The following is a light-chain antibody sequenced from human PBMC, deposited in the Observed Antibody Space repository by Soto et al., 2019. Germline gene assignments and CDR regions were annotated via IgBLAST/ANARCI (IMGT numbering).Light chain of an antibody. Sequence: QAVLAQEPSLTVSPGGTVTLTCVSSTGAVTSGHYPSWFQQKPGQAPTTLIYDTSNKHSWTPARFSGSLLGGKAALTLSSAQPEDEAVYYCLLSYSPGRRVFGGGTKVTVL. CDR3: LLSYSPGRRV. J-gene: IGLJ2*01. CDR2: DTS. V-gene: IGLV7-46*01. CDR1: TGAVTSGHY.